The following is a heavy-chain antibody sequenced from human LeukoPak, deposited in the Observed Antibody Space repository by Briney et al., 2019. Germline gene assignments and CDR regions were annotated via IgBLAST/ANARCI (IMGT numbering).Heavy chain of an antibody. CDR2: ISSSSSTI. V-gene: IGHV3-48*01. CDR3: ARGVRFLEWLLPAFDY. Sequence: GGSLRLSCAASGFTFSSYSMNWVRQAPGKGLEWVSYISSSSSTIYYADSVKGRFTISRDNAKNSLYLQMNSLRAEDTAVYYCARGVRFLEWLLPAFDYWGQGTLVTVSS. D-gene: IGHD3-3*01. J-gene: IGHJ4*02. CDR1: GFTFSSYS.